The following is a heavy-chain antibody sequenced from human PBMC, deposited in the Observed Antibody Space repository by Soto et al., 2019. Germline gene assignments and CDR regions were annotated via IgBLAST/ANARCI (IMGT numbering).Heavy chain of an antibody. CDR2: IYYSGST. V-gene: IGHV4-30-4*01. Sequence: PSETLSLTCTVSGGSISGGDYYWSWTRQPPGKGLEWIGYIYYSGSTYYNPSLKSRVTMSVDTSKNQFSLNLSSVTAADTAVYYCARGVGEQPLLRSPFDIWGRGTMVTVSS. J-gene: IGHJ3*02. CDR3: ARGVGEQPLLRSPFDI. CDR1: GGSISGGDYY. D-gene: IGHD6-13*01.